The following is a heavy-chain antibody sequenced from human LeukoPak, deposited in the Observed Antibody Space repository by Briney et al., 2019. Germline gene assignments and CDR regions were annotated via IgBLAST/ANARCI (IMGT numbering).Heavy chain of an antibody. CDR1: GFTFSDST. V-gene: IGHV3-73*01. CDR3: TCDGDPTY. Sequence: GGSLRLSCAASGFTFSDSTIHWVRQASGKGLEWVGRIKSKANRYATAYAASVKGRFTISRDDSKNTAYLQMNSLKTEDTAVYYCTCDGDPTYWGQGTLVTVSS. J-gene: IGHJ4*02. CDR2: IKSKANRYAT. D-gene: IGHD2-21*02.